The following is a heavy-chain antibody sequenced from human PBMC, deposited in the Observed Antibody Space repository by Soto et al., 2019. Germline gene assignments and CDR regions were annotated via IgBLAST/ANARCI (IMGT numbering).Heavy chain of an antibody. D-gene: IGHD3-10*01. V-gene: IGHV4-30-4*01. CDR2: IYYSGST. CDR3: ASRKSSPYFDY. Sequence: PSETLSLTCTFSCCSISSGDFYWSWIRLPPGKGLEWIGYIYYSGSTYYNPSLKSRVTISVDTSKNQFSLKLSSVTAADTAVYYCASRKSSPYFDYWGQGTLVTVSS. J-gene: IGHJ4*02. CDR1: CCSISSGDFY.